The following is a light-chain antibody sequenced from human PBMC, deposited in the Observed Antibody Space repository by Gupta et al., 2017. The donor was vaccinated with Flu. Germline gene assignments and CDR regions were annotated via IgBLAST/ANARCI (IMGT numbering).Light chain of an antibody. CDR2: LGS. V-gene: IGKV2-28*01. J-gene: IGKJ4*01. Sequence: VHPGESASMSCESSQGLLDSSGYNYLDWYVQKPGQSPQLLILLGSNRAPGVPDRFSGSGSGTDFTLKISRVEADDVGTYYCRQALQTPLTFGGGTKVEI. CDR3: RQALQTPLT. CDR1: QGLLDSSGYNY.